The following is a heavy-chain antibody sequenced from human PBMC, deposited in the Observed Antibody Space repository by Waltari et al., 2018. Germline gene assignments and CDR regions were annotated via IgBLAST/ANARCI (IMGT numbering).Heavy chain of an antibody. J-gene: IGHJ6*03. D-gene: IGHD2-21*02. CDR2: IRSDGSNE. CDR3: AKDARGDCVSSSDHYYMDF. CDR1: GFTFRSSG. V-gene: IGHV3-30*02. Sequence: QVQLVESGGGVVQPGGSLRISCAASGFTFRSSGRHWVRLAQEKGREWVTFIRSDGSNEYYADSVEGRFIISRDNSKNTLSLQRDSLRVEHTAMYYCAKDARGDCVSSSDHYYMDFWGKGTPVTISS.